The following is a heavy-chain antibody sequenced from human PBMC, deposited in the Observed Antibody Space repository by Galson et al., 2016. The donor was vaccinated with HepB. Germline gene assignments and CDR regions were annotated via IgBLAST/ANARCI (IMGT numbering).Heavy chain of an antibody. D-gene: IGHD3-3*01. CDR2: IIPIFGTS. CDR1: GGTFSTYA. CDR3: ASWSGFYLGPPHV. V-gene: IGHV1-69*13. Sequence: SVKVSCKASGGTFSTYAFSWVRQAPGQGLEWMGGIIPIFGTSDYAQRFQGRVTITADESTSTAYMELSSLRSDDTAVYYCASWSGFYLGPPHVWGKGTAGTVAS. J-gene: IGHJ6*04.